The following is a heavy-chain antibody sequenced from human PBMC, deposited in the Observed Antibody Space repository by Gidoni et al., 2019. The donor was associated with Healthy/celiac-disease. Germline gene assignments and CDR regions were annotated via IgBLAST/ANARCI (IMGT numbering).Heavy chain of an antibody. Sequence: EVQLVESGGGLVQPGGSLRLSCAASGFPFHSYWMHWVRQPPGKGLVWVPRINSDGSTTNNADSVKGRFTISRDNAKSTLYLQMNSLRAEDTAVYYCVRNFVGAPPVWFDPWGQGTPVTVSA. J-gene: IGHJ5*02. CDR2: INSDGSTT. D-gene: IGHD1-26*01. CDR3: VRNFVGAPPVWFDP. CDR1: GFPFHSYW. V-gene: IGHV3-74*01.